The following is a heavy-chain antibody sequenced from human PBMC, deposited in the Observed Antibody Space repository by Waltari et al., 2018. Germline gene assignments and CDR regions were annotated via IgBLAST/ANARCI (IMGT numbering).Heavy chain of an antibody. V-gene: IGHV4-30-2*01. Sequence: QLQLRESGSGLVKPSQTLSLTCAVSGGSISSGGYSWSWIRQPPGKGLEWLGYIFHSGSTYYNPSLGSRVTLSVDRSRNQFSLKMTSVTAADTAVYYCARGGGEYSSSWYQHWGQGTLVTVSS. D-gene: IGHD6-13*01. CDR3: ARGGGEYSSSWYQH. CDR1: GGSISSGGYS. J-gene: IGHJ4*02. CDR2: IFHSGST.